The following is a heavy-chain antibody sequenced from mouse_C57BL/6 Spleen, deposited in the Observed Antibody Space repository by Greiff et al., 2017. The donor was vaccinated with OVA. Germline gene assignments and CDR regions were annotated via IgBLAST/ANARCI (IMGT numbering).Heavy chain of an antibody. CDR3: ARWGGYDGVDY. D-gene: IGHD2-2*01. V-gene: IGHV1-54*01. J-gene: IGHJ2*01. CDR1: GYAFTNYL. Sequence: VQLQQSGAELVRPGTSVKVSCKASGYAFTNYLIEWVKQRPGQGLEWIGVINPGSGGTNYNEKFKGKATLTADKSSSTAYMQLSSLTSEDSAVYFCARWGGYDGVDYWGQGTTLTVSS. CDR2: INPGSGGT.